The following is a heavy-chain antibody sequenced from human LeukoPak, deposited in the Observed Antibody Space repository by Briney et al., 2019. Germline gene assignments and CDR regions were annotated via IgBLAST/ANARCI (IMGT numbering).Heavy chain of an antibody. V-gene: IGHV4-59*01. D-gene: IGHD3-10*01. Sequence: SETLSLTCTVSGGSISSYYWSWIRQPPGKGLEWIGYIYYSGSTNYNPSLKSRVTISVDTSKNQFSLKLSSVTAADTAVYYCARDYYGSDAAYYYYGMDVWGQGTTVTVSS. CDR2: IYYSGST. J-gene: IGHJ6*02. CDR1: GGSISSYY. CDR3: ARDYYGSDAAYYYYGMDV.